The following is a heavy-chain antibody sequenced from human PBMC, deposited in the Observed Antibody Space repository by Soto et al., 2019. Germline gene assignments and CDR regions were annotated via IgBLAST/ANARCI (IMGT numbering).Heavy chain of an antibody. Sequence: ASVKVSCKASGYTLTSYGMNWVRPAPGRGLEWMGWINPGNGNTKYSQKFQGRVIIERDTPASTAYMELSSLRSEDTAVYYCARGGYFDSSNYLAYWGLGTLVTVSS. V-gene: IGHV1-3*01. CDR1: GYTLTSYG. CDR2: INPGNGNT. D-gene: IGHD3-22*01. CDR3: ARGGYFDSSNYLAY. J-gene: IGHJ4*02.